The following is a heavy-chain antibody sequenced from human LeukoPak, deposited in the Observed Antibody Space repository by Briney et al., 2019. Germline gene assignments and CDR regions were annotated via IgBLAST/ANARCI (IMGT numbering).Heavy chain of an antibody. Sequence: GGSLRLSCAASGFTFSSYEMNWVRQAPGKGLEWVSYISSSGSTIHYADSVKGRFTISRDNAKNSLYLQTNSLRAEDTAVYYCAREPDSSSWYVGYYGMDVWGKGTTVTVSS. CDR1: GFTFSSYE. V-gene: IGHV3-48*03. J-gene: IGHJ6*04. CDR2: ISSSGSTI. D-gene: IGHD6-13*01. CDR3: AREPDSSSWYVGYYGMDV.